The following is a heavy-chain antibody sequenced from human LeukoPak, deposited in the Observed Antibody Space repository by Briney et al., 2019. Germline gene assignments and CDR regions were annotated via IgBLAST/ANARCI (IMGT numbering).Heavy chain of an antibody. CDR3: AREPLGAGQYYFDS. V-gene: IGHV3-74*03. Sequence: GGSLRLSCAASGFNFNSYWMHWVRQPPGKGLVWVSRINIDGSTTKDADSVQGRFTISRDNGKHTLYLQMNSLRAEDTAVYFCAREPLGAGQYYFDSWGQGTLVTVSS. J-gene: IGHJ4*02. CDR2: INIDGSTT. D-gene: IGHD6-19*01. CDR1: GFNFNSYW.